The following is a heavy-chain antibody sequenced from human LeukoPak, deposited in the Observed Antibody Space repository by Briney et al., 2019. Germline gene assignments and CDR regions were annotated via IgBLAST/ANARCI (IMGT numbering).Heavy chain of an antibody. D-gene: IGHD3-10*01. CDR1: GFTFSSFE. V-gene: IGHV3-48*03. CDR3: ARGFGRFGHRFGY. J-gene: IGHJ4*02. CDR2: MSSRDSTR. Sequence: GGSLRLSCSASGFTFSSFEMDWVRQAPGKGLEWISYMSSRDSTRYYAESVRGRFTMSKDNAKNTLSLQMNSLRAEDTAFYYCARGFGRFGHRFGYLGQGTLVTVSS.